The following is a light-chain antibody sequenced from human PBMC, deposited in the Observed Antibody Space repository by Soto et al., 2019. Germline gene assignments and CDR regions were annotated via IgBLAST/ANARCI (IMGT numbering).Light chain of an antibody. Sequence: QSVLTQPRSVSGSPGQSVTISCTGTSSDVGAYNFVSWYQQHPGKAPKLMIYEFSKRPSGVPDRFSGSKSGDTASLTVSGLQAEDEADYYCSSYAGSNNYVFGTGTKVTVL. CDR2: EFS. J-gene: IGLJ1*01. V-gene: IGLV2-8*01. CDR3: SSYAGSNNYV. CDR1: SSDVGAYNF.